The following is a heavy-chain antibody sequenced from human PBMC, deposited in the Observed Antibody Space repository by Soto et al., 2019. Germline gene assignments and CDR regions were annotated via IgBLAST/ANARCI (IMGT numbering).Heavy chain of an antibody. CDR1: GYTFTSYG. V-gene: IGHV1-18*01. D-gene: IGHD3-10*01. CDR2: ISAYNGNT. Sequence: QVQLVQSGAEVTKPGASVKVSCKASGYTFTSYGISWVRQAPGQGLEWMGWISAYNGNTNYAQKLQGRVTMTTDTSTSTAYMELRSLRSDDTAVYYCARAEVLLWFGELKFNWFDPWGQGTLVTVSS. J-gene: IGHJ5*02. CDR3: ARAEVLLWFGELKFNWFDP.